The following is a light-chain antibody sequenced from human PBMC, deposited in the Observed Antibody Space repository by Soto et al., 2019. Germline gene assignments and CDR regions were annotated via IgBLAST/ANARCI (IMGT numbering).Light chain of an antibody. CDR2: GAS. Sequence: EIVLTQSPGTLSLSPGEGATLSCRASQSVSSSLAWYQQKRGQAPRLHIHGASSRATGIPDRFSGSGSGTDFTLTISRLEPEDFAVYYCQQYGGSPRTFGQGTKVEVK. J-gene: IGKJ1*01. V-gene: IGKV3-20*01. CDR3: QQYGGSPRT. CDR1: QSVSSS.